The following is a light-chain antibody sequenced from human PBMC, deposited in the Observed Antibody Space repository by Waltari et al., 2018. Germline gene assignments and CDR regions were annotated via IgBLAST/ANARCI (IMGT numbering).Light chain of an antibody. V-gene: IGLV2-23*02. CDR1: SADVGGDNL. Sequence: QSALTQPASVSGSPGQSITITCTGRSADVGGDNLSSWYQPHPGQAPSPLFSAVNERPSGIPSRFSGSKSGNTASLTISGLQIEDEADYYCCSYGGVNTLGVLFGGGSKLTV. CDR2: AVN. CDR3: CSYGGVNTLGVL. J-gene: IGLJ2*01.